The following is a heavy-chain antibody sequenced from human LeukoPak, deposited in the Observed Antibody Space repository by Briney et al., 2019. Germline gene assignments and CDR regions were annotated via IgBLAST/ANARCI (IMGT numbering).Heavy chain of an antibody. V-gene: IGHV4-34*01. Sequence: SETLSLTCTVSGGSINSYYWNWIRQPPGKGLEWIGEINHSGSTNYNPSLKSRVTISVDTSKNQFSLRLSSVTAADTAVYYCARGRYGDYGRYYYYGMDVWGQGTTVTVSS. J-gene: IGHJ6*02. CDR3: ARGRYGDYGRYYYYGMDV. D-gene: IGHD4-17*01. CDR1: GGSINSYY. CDR2: INHSGST.